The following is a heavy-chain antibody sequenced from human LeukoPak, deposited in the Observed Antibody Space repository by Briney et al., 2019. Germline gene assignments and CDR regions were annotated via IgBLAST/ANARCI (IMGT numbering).Heavy chain of an antibody. CDR2: INHSGST. D-gene: IGHD3-22*01. CDR1: GGSFSGYY. V-gene: IGHV4-34*01. CDR3: ARVVIDAFDI. Sequence: SETLPLTCAVYGGSFSGYYWSWIRRPPGKGLEWIGEINHSGSTNYNPSLKSRVTISVDTSKNQFSLKLSSVTAADTAVYYCARVVIDAFDIWGQGTKVTVSS. J-gene: IGHJ3*02.